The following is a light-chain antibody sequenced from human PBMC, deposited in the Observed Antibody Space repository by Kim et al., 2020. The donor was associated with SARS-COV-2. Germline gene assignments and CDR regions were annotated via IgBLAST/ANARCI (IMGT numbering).Light chain of an antibody. J-gene: IGKJ1*01. Sequence: DIQMTQSPSLVSASVGDTVTITCRASRGISAWLAWYQQKPEKALKSLIYAASSLQSGVPSRFSGSGSGTDFTLTINGLQAEDFASYYCQQYDSYPRTFGQGTKVDIK. CDR2: AAS. CDR1: RGISAW. CDR3: QQYDSYPRT. V-gene: IGKV1D-16*01.